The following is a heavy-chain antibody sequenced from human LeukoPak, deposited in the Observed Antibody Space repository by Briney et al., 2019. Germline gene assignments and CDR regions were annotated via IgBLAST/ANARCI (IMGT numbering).Heavy chain of an antibody. D-gene: IGHD6-19*01. Sequence: GGSLRLSCAASGFTFSSYWTSWVRQAPGKGLEWVANIKQDGTDKYYVDSVKGRFTISRDNAKNSLYLQMNSLRAEDTAVYYCARASAVAGTRDYWGQGTLVTVSS. CDR2: IKQDGTDK. V-gene: IGHV3-7*01. CDR1: GFTFSSYW. J-gene: IGHJ4*02. CDR3: ARASAVAGTRDY.